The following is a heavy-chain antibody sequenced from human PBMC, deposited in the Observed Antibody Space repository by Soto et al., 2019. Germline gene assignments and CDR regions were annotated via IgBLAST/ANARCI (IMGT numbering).Heavy chain of an antibody. Sequence: EVQLVESGGGLVKPGGSPRLSCAASGFSFSNAWMNWVRQAPGKGLEWVGRIKSKADGGATDYAAPVKGRFNISRDDSDNMLYLQMNSLKTEATAVYYCATDRGSGSGALDYWGQGTLVTVSS. D-gene: IGHD3-10*01. CDR3: ATDRGSGSGALDY. J-gene: IGHJ4*02. V-gene: IGHV3-15*07. CDR2: IKSKADGGAT. CDR1: GFSFSNAW.